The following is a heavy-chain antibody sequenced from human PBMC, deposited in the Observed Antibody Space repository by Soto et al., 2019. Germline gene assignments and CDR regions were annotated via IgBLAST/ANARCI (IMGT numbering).Heavy chain of an antibody. CDR1: GGSINNRSYF. Sequence: QLQLQESGPGLVKPSETLFLTCTVSGGSINNRSYFWGWIRQPPGKWLEWIGSVSYNVSTYYNPSLKSRLTMSVDKSKNQFFLKLSSVTAADTAVYYCARQAVDEGYSSGWYFDSWGQGTLVIVSS. CDR3: ARQAVDEGYSSGWYFDS. CDR2: VSYNVST. V-gene: IGHV4-39*01. J-gene: IGHJ4*02. D-gene: IGHD6-19*01.